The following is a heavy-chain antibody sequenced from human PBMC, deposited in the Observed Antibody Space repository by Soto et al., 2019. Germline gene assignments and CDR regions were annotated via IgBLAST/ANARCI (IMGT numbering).Heavy chain of an antibody. Sequence: KASETLSLTCTVSGGSISSSSYYWGWIRQPPGKGLEWIGSIYYSGSTYYNPSLKSRVTISVDTSKNQFSLKLSSVTAADTAVYYCARHEPPYSYGVKHDYWGQGTLVTVSS. J-gene: IGHJ4*02. CDR1: GGSISSSSYY. CDR2: IYYSGST. CDR3: ARHEPPYSYGVKHDY. V-gene: IGHV4-39*01. D-gene: IGHD5-18*01.